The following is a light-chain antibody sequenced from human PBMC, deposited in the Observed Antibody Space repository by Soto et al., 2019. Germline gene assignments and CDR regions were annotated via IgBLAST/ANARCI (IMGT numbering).Light chain of an antibody. Sequence: SYELTQAPSVSVAPGQTARITCGGNNIAIKSVHWYQQKPGQAPVLVVYDDGDRPSGIPERFSGANSGNTATLTITRGEAGDAADYHCQVWDSSSDHRVVFGGGTQLIGL. J-gene: IGLJ2*01. CDR2: DDG. V-gene: IGLV3-21*02. CDR1: NIAIKS. CDR3: QVWDSSSDHRVV.